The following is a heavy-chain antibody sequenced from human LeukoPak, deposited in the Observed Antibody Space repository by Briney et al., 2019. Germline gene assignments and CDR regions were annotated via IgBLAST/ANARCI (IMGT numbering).Heavy chain of an antibody. J-gene: IGHJ4*02. D-gene: IGHD2-2*01. V-gene: IGHV4-59*01. Sequence: SETLSLTCTVSGGSISNYYWSWIRQPPGKGLEWIGYIYYSGNTNYNPSLESRVTISVDTSKNQFSLKLNSVTAADTAVYYCARVRYCSTNRCYDREFDNWGQGTLVAVSS. CDR1: GGSISNYY. CDR2: IYYSGNT. CDR3: ARVRYCSTNRCYDREFDN.